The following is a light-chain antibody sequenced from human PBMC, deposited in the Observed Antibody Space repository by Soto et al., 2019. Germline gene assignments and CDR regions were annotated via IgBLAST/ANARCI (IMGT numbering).Light chain of an antibody. J-gene: IGKJ2*01. CDR3: QQSFSTPHT. Sequence: IKMTQSPSSLSASVGDTVTITCRASQTISFYLNWYQQKPGRTPNLLIYATSSLQSVVPSRFDGSGSGTEFTLTISSLQPDDFATYYCQQSFSTPHTFGQGTKLELK. V-gene: IGKV1-39*01. CDR2: ATS. CDR1: QTISFY.